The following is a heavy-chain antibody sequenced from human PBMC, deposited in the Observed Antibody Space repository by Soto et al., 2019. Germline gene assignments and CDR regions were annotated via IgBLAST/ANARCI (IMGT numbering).Heavy chain of an antibody. D-gene: IGHD4-17*01. Sequence: PSETLSLTCNVSGGSMNTYYWTWIRKPPGKGLEWIGYVYYTGTTNYKPSLKTRVTISVDTSKNQFSLKLTSVTAADTAMYCCARASMTTIPMDVWGRGTMVTVSS. CDR1: GGSMNTYY. CDR2: VYYTGTT. V-gene: IGHV4-59*01. J-gene: IGHJ6*02. CDR3: ARASMTTIPMDV.